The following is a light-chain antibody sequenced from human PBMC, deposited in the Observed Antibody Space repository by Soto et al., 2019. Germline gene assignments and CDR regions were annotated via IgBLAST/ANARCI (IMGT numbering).Light chain of an antibody. CDR2: WAS. Sequence: DIVMTQSPDSLAXXLXXXXTXXXXSXQSVLFTSNDKNFLAWYQHKAGQPPKLIVNWASSREVGVPDRFSGSGSGTHFTLTISSLQAEDVAMYYCQQYYKTPTFGRGTKVDIK. J-gene: IGKJ1*01. CDR1: QSVLFTSNDKNF. V-gene: IGKV4-1*01. CDR3: QQYYKTPT.